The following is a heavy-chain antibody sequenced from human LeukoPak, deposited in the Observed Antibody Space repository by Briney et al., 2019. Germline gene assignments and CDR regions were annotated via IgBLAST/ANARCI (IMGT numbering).Heavy chain of an antibody. Sequence: GGSLRLSCTASGFTFSSYAMTWLRQAPGKGLEWVSTITGSSRSTYYADSVRGRFTISRDNSKNTLYLQMNSLTAEDTAVYYCAKDTPLTAYSPGWSGNSFDSWGQGTLVTVSS. CDR1: GFTFSSYA. CDR2: ITGSSRST. V-gene: IGHV3-23*01. J-gene: IGHJ4*02. D-gene: IGHD6-19*01. CDR3: AKDTPLTAYSPGWSGNSFDS.